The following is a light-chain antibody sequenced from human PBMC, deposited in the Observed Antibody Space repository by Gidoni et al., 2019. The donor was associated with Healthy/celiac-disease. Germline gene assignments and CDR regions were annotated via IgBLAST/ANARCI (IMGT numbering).Light chain of an antibody. CDR2: DAS. Sequence: DIVLTQSPATLSWSPGERATLPCRASQSVSSSLAWYQQRPGQAPRLLIYDASNRATGVPARCSGSGSGTEFTLTISSLEPEDFAVYYCQQRSNWPPYTFGQXTKLEIK. V-gene: IGKV3-11*01. CDR3: QQRSNWPPYT. CDR1: QSVSSS. J-gene: IGKJ2*01.